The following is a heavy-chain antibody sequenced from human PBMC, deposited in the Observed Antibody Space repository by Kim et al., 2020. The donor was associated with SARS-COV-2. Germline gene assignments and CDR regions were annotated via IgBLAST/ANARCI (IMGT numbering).Heavy chain of an antibody. D-gene: IGHD6-19*01. V-gene: IGHV5-51*01. Sequence: PSFQGQVTISADKSISTAYLQWSSLKASDTAMYYCARVAIAVADNNWFDPWGQGTLVTVSS. CDR3: ARVAIAVADNNWFDP. J-gene: IGHJ5*02.